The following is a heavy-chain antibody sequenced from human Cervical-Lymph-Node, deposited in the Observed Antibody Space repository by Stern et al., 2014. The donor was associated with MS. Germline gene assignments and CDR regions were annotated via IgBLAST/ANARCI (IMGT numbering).Heavy chain of an antibody. CDR3: TRGQHYDIPNWFDP. J-gene: IGHJ5*02. CDR2: ISDNGNKR. CDR1: GFSFTDYA. D-gene: IGHD3-9*01. V-gene: IGHV3-30*04. Sequence: QVQLVESGGGVVQPGRSLRLSCAASGFSFTDYAMNWVRQAPGKGLEWGSSISDNGNKRYYADSVKGRLTISRDNSNNTMYLQMNGLRPEDTAVYYCTRGQHYDIPNWFDPWGQGTLVTVSS.